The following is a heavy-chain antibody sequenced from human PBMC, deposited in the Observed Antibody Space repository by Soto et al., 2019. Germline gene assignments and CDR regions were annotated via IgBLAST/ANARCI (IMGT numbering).Heavy chain of an antibody. J-gene: IGHJ6*02. CDR3: AHTGYSGLNLYFFYGLDV. CDR2: IYWNDDK. V-gene: IGHV2-5*01. Sequence: QITLKESGPTLAKPTQTLTLTCSFSGFSLSTSGVGVGWIRQPPGKALEWLAVIYWNDDKRYSPSLKSRLTITKDTPNNQVVLIMTNMDPVDTATYYCAHTGYSGLNLYFFYGLDVWGQGTTVTVSS. CDR1: GFSLSTSGVG. D-gene: IGHD5-12*01.